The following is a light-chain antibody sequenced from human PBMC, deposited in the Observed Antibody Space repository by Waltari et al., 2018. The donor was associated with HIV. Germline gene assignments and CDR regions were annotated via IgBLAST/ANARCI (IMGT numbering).Light chain of an antibody. V-gene: IGLV1-51*01. CDR1: SSNIGTNY. J-gene: IGLJ2*01. Sequence: QSVLTQPPSVSAAPGPKVTLSCSGSSSNIGTNYVSWYQQLPGTAPKLLIYDNNKRPSGIPDRFSGSKSGTSATLGITGLQTGDEADYYCGTWDSSLSLVFGGGTKLTVL. CDR2: DNN. CDR3: GTWDSSLSLV.